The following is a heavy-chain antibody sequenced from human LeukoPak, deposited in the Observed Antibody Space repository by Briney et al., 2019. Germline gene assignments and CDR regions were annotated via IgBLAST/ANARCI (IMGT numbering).Heavy chain of an antibody. V-gene: IGHV4-34*01. J-gene: IGHJ5*02. CDR3: ARVPVRSSWYSGRWFDP. D-gene: IGHD6-13*01. CDR2: INHSGST. CDR1: GGSFSGYY. Sequence: PSETLSLTCAVYGGSFSGYYWSWIRQPPGKGLEWIGEINHSGSTNYNPSLKSRVTISVDTSKNQFSLKLSSVTAADTAVYYCARVPVRSSWYSGRWFDPWGQGTLATVSS.